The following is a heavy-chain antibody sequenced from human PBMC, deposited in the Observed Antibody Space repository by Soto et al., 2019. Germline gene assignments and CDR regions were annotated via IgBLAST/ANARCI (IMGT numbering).Heavy chain of an antibody. CDR2: IIPIFGTA. D-gene: IGHD3-3*01. CDR1: GGTFSSYA. CDR3: ASALTRYDFWSGYLSYYYYGMDV. J-gene: IGHJ6*02. V-gene: IGHV1-69*01. Sequence: SVKGFCRASGGTFSSYAISWVRQAPGQVLEWMGGIIPIFGTANYAQKFQGRVTITADESTSTAYMELSSLRSEDTAVYYCASALTRYDFWSGYLSYYYYGMDVWGQGTTVTVSS.